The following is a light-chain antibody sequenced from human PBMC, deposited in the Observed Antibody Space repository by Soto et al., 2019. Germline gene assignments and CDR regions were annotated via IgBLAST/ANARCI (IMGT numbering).Light chain of an antibody. CDR2: DVN. Sequence: QSALTQPASVSGSPGQSITLSCTGTSSDVGGYNYVSWYQQHPGKAPKLIIYDVNNRPSGVSNRFSGSKSGNTASLTISGLQAEDEADYYCTSYTSSSTLVVFGGGTKLTVL. V-gene: IGLV2-14*03. CDR3: TSYTSSSTLVV. J-gene: IGLJ2*01. CDR1: SSDVGGYNY.